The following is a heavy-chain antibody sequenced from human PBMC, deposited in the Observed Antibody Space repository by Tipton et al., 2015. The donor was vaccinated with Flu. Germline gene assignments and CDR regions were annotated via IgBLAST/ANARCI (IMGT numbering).Heavy chain of an antibody. CDR2: IIPIFGTA. Sequence: QVQLVQSGAEVKKPGSSVKVSCKASGGTFSSYAISWVRQAPGQGLEWMGGIIPIFGTANYAQKFQGRVTITADESTSTAYMELSSLRSEDTAVYYCARTVVVPAADYYYYMDAWGKGTTVTVSS. D-gene: IGHD2-2*01. CDR1: GGTFSSYA. CDR3: ARTVVVPAADYYYYMDA. V-gene: IGHV1-69*01. J-gene: IGHJ6*03.